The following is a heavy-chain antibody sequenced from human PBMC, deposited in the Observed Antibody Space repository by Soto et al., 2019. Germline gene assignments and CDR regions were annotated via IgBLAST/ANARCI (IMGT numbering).Heavy chain of an antibody. D-gene: IGHD6-19*01. V-gene: IGHV1-18*01. J-gene: IGHJ5*02. Sequence: QVQLVQSGAEVKKPGASVKVSCKASGYTFTSYGISWVRQAPGQGLEWMGWISAYNGNTNYAQKLQGRVTMTTDTSTSPAYMEMRSPRSDDTAVYYCARVEASGWLNWFAPWGQGTLVTVSS. CDR2: ISAYNGNT. CDR1: GYTFTSYG. CDR3: ARVEASGWLNWFAP.